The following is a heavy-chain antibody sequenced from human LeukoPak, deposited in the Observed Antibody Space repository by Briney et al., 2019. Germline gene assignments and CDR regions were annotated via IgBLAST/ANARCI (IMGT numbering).Heavy chain of an antibody. J-gene: IGHJ5*02. D-gene: IGHD3-10*01. CDR2: ISSSSSYI. CDR1: GFTFSSYS. CDR3: ARGGPRYNWFDP. Sequence: PGGSLRLSCAASGFTFSSYSMNWVRQAPGKGLEWVSSISSSSSYIYYADSVKGRFTISRDNAKNSLYLQMNSLRAEDTAVHYCARGGPRYNWFDPWGQGTLVTVSS. V-gene: IGHV3-21*01.